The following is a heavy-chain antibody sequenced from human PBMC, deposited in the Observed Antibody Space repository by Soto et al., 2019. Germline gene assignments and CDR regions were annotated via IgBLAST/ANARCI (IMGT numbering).Heavy chain of an antibody. CDR3: AREERGNYYVS. V-gene: IGHV4-31*03. CDR2: IYYGGKT. D-gene: IGHD1-26*01. CDR1: GGSISSGGYY. J-gene: IGHJ4*02. Sequence: QVQLQESRPGLVKPSQTLSLTCTVSGGSISSGGYYWSWIRQHPGKGLEWIWYIYYGGKTYYNPSLQSRVTISVDTSKNHFSRKLSSVIAADTAVDYCAREERGNYYVSWGQGTLVTVSS.